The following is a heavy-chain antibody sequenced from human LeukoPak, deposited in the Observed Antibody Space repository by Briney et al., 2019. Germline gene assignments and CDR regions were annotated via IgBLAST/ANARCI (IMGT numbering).Heavy chain of an antibody. J-gene: IGHJ4*02. CDR1: GGSFSSGSYY. CDR3: ARGSYEIIDY. CDR2: IYYSGST. Sequence: SETLSLTCTVSGGSFSSGSYYWSWIRQPPGKGLEWIGYIYYSGSTNYNPSLKSRVTISVDTSKNQFSLKLSSVTAADTAVYYCARGSYEIIDYWGQGTLVTVSS. D-gene: IGHD1-26*01. V-gene: IGHV4-61*01.